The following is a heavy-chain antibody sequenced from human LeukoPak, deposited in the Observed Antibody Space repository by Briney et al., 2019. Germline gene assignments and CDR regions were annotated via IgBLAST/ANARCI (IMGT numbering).Heavy chain of an antibody. V-gene: IGHV5-10-1*01. J-gene: IGHJ5*02. D-gene: IGHD1-7*01. Sequence: GESPKISCKGSGYSLTSYWISWVRQMPGKGLEWMGRIDPSDSYTNYSPSFQGHVTISADKSISTAYLQWSSLKASDTAMYYCARHLATYNWNYRWFDPWGQGTLVTVSS. CDR3: ARHLATYNWNYRWFDP. CDR1: GYSLTSYW. CDR2: IDPSDSYT.